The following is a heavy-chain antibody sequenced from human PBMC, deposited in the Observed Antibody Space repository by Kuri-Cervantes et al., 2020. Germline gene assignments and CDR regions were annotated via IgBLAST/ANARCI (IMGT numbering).Heavy chain of an antibody. CDR2: IIPIFGTA. D-gene: IGHD5-12*01. J-gene: IGHJ6*02. CDR1: GGTFSSYA. V-gene: IGHV1-69*13. CDR3: ARDRAEKVDPDYYYAMDV. Sequence: SVKVSCKASGGTFSSYAISWVRQAPGQGLEWMGGIIPIFGTANYAQKFQGRVTITADESTSTAYMELSSLRAEDTAVYYCARDRAEKVDPDYYYAMDVWGQGTTVTVSS.